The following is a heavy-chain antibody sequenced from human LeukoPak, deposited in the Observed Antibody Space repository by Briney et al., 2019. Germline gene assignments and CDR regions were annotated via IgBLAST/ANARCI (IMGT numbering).Heavy chain of an antibody. CDR1: GFTFSSYS. J-gene: IGHJ3*02. CDR3: ARVRGGMRAFDI. CDR2: ISSSSSYI. V-gene: IGHV3-21*01. D-gene: IGHD3-16*01. Sequence: GGSLRLSCAASGFTFSSYSMNWVRQAPGKGLEWVSSISSSSSYIYYADSVKGRFTISRDNAKNSLYLQMNSLRAEDTAVYYCARVRGGMRAFDIWGQGTMVTVSS.